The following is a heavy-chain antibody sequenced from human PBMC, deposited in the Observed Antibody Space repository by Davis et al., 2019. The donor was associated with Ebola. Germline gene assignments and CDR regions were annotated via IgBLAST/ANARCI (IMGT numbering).Heavy chain of an antibody. Sequence: ASVKVSCKASGYTFTSYAMHWVRQAPGQRLEWMGWINAGNGNTKYSQKFQGRVTITRDTSASTAYMELSSLRSEDTAVYYCARGYYYDSSGYRWFDPWGQGTLVTVSS. CDR3: ARGYYYDSSGYRWFDP. CDR2: INAGNGNT. J-gene: IGHJ5*02. V-gene: IGHV1-3*01. D-gene: IGHD3-22*01. CDR1: GYTFTSYA.